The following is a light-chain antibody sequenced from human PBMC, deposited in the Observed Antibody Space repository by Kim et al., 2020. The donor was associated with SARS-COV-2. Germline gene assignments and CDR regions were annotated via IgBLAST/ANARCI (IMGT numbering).Light chain of an antibody. V-gene: IGLV3-21*04. Sequence: VAPGKTARITCGGNNIGSKSVHWYQQKPGQAPVLVIYYDSDRPSGIPERFSGSNSGNTATLTISRVEAGDEADYYCQVWDSRDVVFGGGTQLTVL. CDR1: NIGSKS. CDR2: YDS. CDR3: QVWDSRDVV. J-gene: IGLJ2*01.